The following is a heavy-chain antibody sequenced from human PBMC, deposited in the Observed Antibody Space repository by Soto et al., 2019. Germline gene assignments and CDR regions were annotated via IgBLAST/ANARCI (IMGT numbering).Heavy chain of an antibody. CDR1: GFTFSSYS. V-gene: IGHV3-21*01. Sequence: EVQLVESGGGLVKPGGSLRLSCAASGFTFSSYSMNWVRQAPGKGLEWVSSISSSSSYIYYADSVKGRFTISRDNAKNSLYLQMNSLRVEDTAVYYCARYGDYVVPYFDDWGQGNLVTVSS. J-gene: IGHJ4*02. D-gene: IGHD4-17*01. CDR3: ARYGDYVVPYFDD. CDR2: ISSSSSYI.